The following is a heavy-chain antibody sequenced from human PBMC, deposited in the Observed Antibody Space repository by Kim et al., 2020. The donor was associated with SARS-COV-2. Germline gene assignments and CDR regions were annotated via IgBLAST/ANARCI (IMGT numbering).Heavy chain of an antibody. V-gene: IGHV4-4*02. D-gene: IGHD5-18*01. CDR3: ARAANYYYYGMDV. CDR1: GGSISSSNW. J-gene: IGHJ6*02. Sequence: SETLSLTCAVSGGSISSSNWWSWVRQPPGKGLEWIGEIYHSGSTNYNPSLKSRVTISVDKSKNQFSLKLSSVTAADTAVYYCARAANYYYYGMDVWGQGTTVTVSS. CDR2: IYHSGST.